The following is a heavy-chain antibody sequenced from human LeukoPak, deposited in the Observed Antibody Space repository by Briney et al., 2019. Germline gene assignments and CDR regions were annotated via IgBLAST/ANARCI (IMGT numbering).Heavy chain of an antibody. CDR2: IYSGGST. Sequence: GGPLRLPCAASGFTVSSNYMSWVRQAPGKGLEWVSVIYSGGSTYYADSVKGRFTISRDNSKNTLYLQMNSLRAEDTAVYYCAINPQDSMLRGVLDYWGQGTLVTVSS. J-gene: IGHJ4*02. V-gene: IGHV3-53*01. D-gene: IGHD3-10*01. CDR3: AINPQDSMLRGVLDY. CDR1: GFTVSSNY.